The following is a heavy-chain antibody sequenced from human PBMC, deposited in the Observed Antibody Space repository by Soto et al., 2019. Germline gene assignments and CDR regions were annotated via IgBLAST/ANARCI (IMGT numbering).Heavy chain of an antibody. J-gene: IGHJ6*02. D-gene: IGHD6-6*01. Sequence: GGSLRLSCAASGFTFSGSAMHWVRQASGKGLEWVGRIRSKANSYATAYAASVKGRFTISRDDSKNTAYLQMNSLKTEDTAVYYCTLNLEYSSSSKPYRAYSGMDVWGQGTTVTVSS. CDR2: IRSKANSYAT. V-gene: IGHV3-73*01. CDR1: GFTFSGSA. CDR3: TLNLEYSSSSKPYRAYSGMDV.